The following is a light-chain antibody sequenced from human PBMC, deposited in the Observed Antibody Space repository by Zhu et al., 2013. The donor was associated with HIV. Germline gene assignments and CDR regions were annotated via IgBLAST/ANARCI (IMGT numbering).Light chain of an antibody. J-gene: IGLJ3*02. CDR3: GTWDSSLSAFA. CDR1: SSNIGNNF. CDR2: DNN. V-gene: IGLV1-51*01. Sequence: QSVLTQPPSLSAAPGQKVTISCSGSSSNIGNNFVSWYQHLPGTAPKLLIYDNNKRRSGIPDRFSGSKSAMSATLGITGLQTGDEADYYCGTWDSSLSAFAFGGGTRLTVL.